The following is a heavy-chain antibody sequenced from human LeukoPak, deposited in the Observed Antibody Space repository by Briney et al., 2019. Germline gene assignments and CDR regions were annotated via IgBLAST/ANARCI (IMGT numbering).Heavy chain of an antibody. CDR3: ARVGATLNFDY. CDR2: ISGSGGST. D-gene: IGHD1-26*01. Sequence: GGSLRLSCAASAFTFSSYSMNWVRRAPGKGLEWVSAISGSGGSTYYADSVKGRFTISRDNSKNTLYLQMNSLRAEDTAVYYCARVGATLNFDYWGQGTLVTVSS. J-gene: IGHJ4*02. V-gene: IGHV3-23*01. CDR1: AFTFSSYS.